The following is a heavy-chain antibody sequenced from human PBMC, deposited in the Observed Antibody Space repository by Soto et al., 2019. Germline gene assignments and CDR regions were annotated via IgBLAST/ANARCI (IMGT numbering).Heavy chain of an antibody. J-gene: IGHJ1*01. Sequence: QVQLVQSGAEVKKPGASVKVSCKASGYTFTSYGISWVRQAPGQGLEWMGWISAYNGNTNYAQKLQGRVTMTTDTSTSTAYMELRSLRSDDTAVYYCAIDRPIAAAGRPVEYFQHWGQGTLVTVSS. CDR3: AIDRPIAAAGRPVEYFQH. D-gene: IGHD6-13*01. CDR2: ISAYNGNT. CDR1: GYTFTSYG. V-gene: IGHV1-18*01.